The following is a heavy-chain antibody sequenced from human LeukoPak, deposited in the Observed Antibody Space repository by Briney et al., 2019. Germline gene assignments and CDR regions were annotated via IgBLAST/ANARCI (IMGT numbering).Heavy chain of an antibody. CDR2: ISYDGSNK. J-gene: IGHJ6*03. V-gene: IGHV3-30*03. CDR1: GFTFSSYG. D-gene: IGHD2-2*01. CDR3: ARRYCSSTSCLLYYYYYYMDV. Sequence: GGSLRLSCAASGFTFSSYGMHWVRQAPGKGLEWVAVISYDGSNKYYADSVKGRFTISRDNSKNTLFLQMNSLRAEDTAVYYCARRYCSSTSCLLYYYYYYMDVWGKGTTVTVSS.